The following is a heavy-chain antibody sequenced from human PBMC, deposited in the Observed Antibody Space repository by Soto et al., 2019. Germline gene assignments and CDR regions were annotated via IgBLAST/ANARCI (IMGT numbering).Heavy chain of an antibody. CDR1: GGTFSSYT. CDR2: IIPILGIA. D-gene: IGHD2-15*01. CDR3: ARRNTGCSGGSCYDAFDI. Sequence: ASVKVSCKASGGTFSSYTISWVRQAPGQGLEWMGRIIPILGIANYAQKFQGRVTITADKSTSTAYMELSSLRSEDTAVYYCARRNTGCSGGSCYDAFDIWGQGTMVTVS. J-gene: IGHJ3*02. V-gene: IGHV1-69*02.